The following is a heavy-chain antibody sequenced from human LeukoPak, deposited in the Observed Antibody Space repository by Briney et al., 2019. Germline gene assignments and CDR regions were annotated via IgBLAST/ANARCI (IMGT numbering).Heavy chain of an antibody. CDR3: ARSGGGGGGY. J-gene: IGHJ4*02. CDR2: IYYSGST. D-gene: IGHD3-16*01. CDR1: GGSINNYF. V-gene: IGHV4-59*08. Sequence: SETLSLTCTVSGGSINNYFWSWFRQPPGKGLEWIGYIYYSGSTNYNPSLKSRVTISLDTSKNQFSLKLSSVTAADTAVYYCARSGGGGGGYWGQGTLVTVSS.